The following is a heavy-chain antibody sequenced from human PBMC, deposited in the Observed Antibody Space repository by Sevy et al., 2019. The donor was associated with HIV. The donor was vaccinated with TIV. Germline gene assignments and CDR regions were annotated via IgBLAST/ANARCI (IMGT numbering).Heavy chain of an antibody. Sequence: GGAPRPPWSASGFTFNDHYMGWVRQAPRKGLEGGGRNENKANRHPTEYAASVKGRFTISRDDSKNSLYLQMNSLKTEDTAVYYCARVTAVADLYFDYWGQGTLVTVSS. D-gene: IGHD6-19*01. V-gene: IGHV3-72*01. CDR2: NENKANRHPT. CDR3: ARVTAVADLYFDY. J-gene: IGHJ4*02. CDR1: GFTFNDHY.